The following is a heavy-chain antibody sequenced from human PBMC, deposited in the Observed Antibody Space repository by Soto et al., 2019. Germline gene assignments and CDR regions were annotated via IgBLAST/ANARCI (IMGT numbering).Heavy chain of an antibody. V-gene: IGHV3-9*01. CDR1: GFTFDDYA. Sequence: DEQLVESGGGLGQPGRSLRLSCAASGFTFDDYAMHWVRQVPGKGLEWVSGISWNSGSITYADSVKGRFTISRDNAKNSLSLQINSLRAEDTALYYCTKGNGWSPTGDAFDIWGQGTMLIVSS. D-gene: IGHD6-19*01. J-gene: IGHJ3*02. CDR2: ISWNSGSI. CDR3: TKGNGWSPTGDAFDI.